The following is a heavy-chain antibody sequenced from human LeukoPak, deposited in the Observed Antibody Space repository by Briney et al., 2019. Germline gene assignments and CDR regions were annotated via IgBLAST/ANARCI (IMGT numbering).Heavy chain of an antibody. V-gene: IGHV3-9*01. J-gene: IGHJ4*02. CDR3: AKTGSWGSSNYYFDY. Sequence: PGGSLRLSCAASGFTFDDYAMHWVRQAPGKGLEWVSGISWNSGSIGYADSVKGRFTISRDNSKNTLYLQMNSLRAEDTALYYCAKTGSWGSSNYYFDYWGQGTLVTVSS. CDR1: GFTFDDYA. D-gene: IGHD2-15*01. CDR2: ISWNSGSI.